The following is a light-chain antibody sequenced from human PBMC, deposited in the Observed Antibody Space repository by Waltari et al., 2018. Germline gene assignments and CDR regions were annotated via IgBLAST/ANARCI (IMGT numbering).Light chain of an antibody. CDR3: ASWDDSHYV. V-gene: IGLV1-47*01. CDR2: RTN. J-gene: IGLJ1*01. CDR1: RSNLGSNY. Sequence: QSVLTQPPSASATPGQRVIISCSGSRSNLGSNYLYWYQQLPGTAPKRLTYRTNGRPSGVSDRFSASKSCTSASLVISGLRSEDEAVYYCASWDDSHYVFGPGTTVTVL.